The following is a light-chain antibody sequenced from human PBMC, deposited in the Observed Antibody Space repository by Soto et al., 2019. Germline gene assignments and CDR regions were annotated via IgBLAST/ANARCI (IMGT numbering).Light chain of an antibody. Sequence: DIVMTQSPDSLAVSLGERATINCKSSQSVFLTSNNKNYLAWYQQKPGQPPKVLISWASTRESGVPDRFSGSGSSNDFTLTITFLQAEDVAVYYCQQYYTTLTFGGGTKVEIK. V-gene: IGKV4-1*01. CDR3: QQYYTTLT. CDR1: QSVFLTSNNKNY. CDR2: WAS. J-gene: IGKJ4*01.